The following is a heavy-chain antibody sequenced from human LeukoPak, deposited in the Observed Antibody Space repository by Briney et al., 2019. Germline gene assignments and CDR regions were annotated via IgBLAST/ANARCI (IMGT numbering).Heavy chain of an antibody. CDR2: IKQDGSEK. J-gene: IGHJ6*04. V-gene: IGHV3-7*03. CDR1: GFTFSSYW. D-gene: IGHD3-10*01. Sequence: GGSLRLSCAASGFTFSSYWMSWVRQAPGKGLEWVANIKQDGSEKYYVDSVKGRFTISRDNAKNSLYLQMNSLRAEGTAVYYCASLYGSGSYYFSYYYGMDVWGKGTTVTVSS. CDR3: ASLYGSGSYYFSYYYGMDV.